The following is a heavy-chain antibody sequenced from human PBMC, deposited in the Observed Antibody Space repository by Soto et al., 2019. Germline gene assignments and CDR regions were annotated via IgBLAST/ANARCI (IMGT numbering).Heavy chain of an antibody. CDR2: IHYSGNT. J-gene: IGHJ4*02. Sequence: QVQLQESGPGLVKPSETLSLTCTVSGGSISNYYWSWIRQPPGKGLEWIGYIHYSGNTKYNPSLKSRVTISSDTSKDRFSLKLTSMTAADTAVYYCARGHYDFWSGYFATIDYWGQGTLVTVSS. V-gene: IGHV4-59*08. CDR3: ARGHYDFWSGYFATIDY. CDR1: GGSISNYY. D-gene: IGHD3-3*01.